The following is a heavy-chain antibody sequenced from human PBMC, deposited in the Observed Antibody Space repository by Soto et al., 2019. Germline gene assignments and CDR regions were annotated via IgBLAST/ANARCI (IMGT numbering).Heavy chain of an antibody. V-gene: IGHV3-33*01. CDR3: ARALNLRGLDV. J-gene: IGHJ6*02. Sequence: QVQLVESGGGVVQPGRSLRLSCAAYGFSLSDYGMHWVRQAPDKGLEWVAVISHDTNYKHHADPVKGRFTISRDDSKNTLYLQMNGLRAEDTAVYYCARALNLRGLDVRGQGNRVTVFS. CDR2: ISHDTNYK. CDR1: GFSLSDYG.